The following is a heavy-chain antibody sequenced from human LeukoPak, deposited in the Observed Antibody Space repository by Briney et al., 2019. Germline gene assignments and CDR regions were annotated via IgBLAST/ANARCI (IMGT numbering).Heavy chain of an antibody. V-gene: IGHV3-15*04. Sequence: GGSLRLSCTASGFTFSHAWMSWVRQAPGKGLEWIGRIVSNTEGGTRDYAAPVKGRFTISRDDSKNTLYLQMNSLKTEDTAVYHCITGIRSGYYVYWGQGTLVTVSS. CDR3: ITGIRSGYYVY. D-gene: IGHD3-22*01. CDR2: IVSNTEGGTR. J-gene: IGHJ4*02. CDR1: GFTFSHAW.